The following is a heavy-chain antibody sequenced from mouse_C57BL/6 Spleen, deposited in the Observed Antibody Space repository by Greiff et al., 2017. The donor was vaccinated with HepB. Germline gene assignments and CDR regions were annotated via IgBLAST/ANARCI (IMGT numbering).Heavy chain of an antibody. V-gene: IGHV2-2*01. CDR1: GFSLTSYG. CDR2: IWSGGST. J-gene: IGHJ4*01. CDR3: ASLLRDYAMDY. Sequence: VKLKESGPGLVQPSQSLSITCTVSGFSLTSYGVHWVRQSPGKGLEWLGVIWSGGSTDYNAAFISRLSISKDNSKSQVFFKMNSLQADDTAIYYCASLLRDYAMDYWGQGTSVTVSS. D-gene: IGHD1-1*01.